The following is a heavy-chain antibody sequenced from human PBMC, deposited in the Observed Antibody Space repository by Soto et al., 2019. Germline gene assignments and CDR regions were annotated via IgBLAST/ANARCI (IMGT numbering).Heavy chain of an antibody. J-gene: IGHJ4*02. CDR2: IYYSGST. CDR3: ARRPYNWNYEGSPIYYFDY. Sequence: PSETLSLTCTVSGGSISSSSYYWGWIRQPPGKGLEWIGSIYYSGSTYYNPSLKSRVTISVDTSKNQFSLKLSSVTAADTAVYYCARRPYNWNYEGSPIYYFDYWGQGTLVTV. CDR1: GGSISSSSYY. D-gene: IGHD1-7*01. V-gene: IGHV4-39*01.